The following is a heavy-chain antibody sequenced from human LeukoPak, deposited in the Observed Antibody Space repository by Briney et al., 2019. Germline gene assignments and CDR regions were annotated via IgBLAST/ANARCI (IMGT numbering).Heavy chain of an antibody. CDR1: GFDFSTYS. CDR2: ISSSSSNI. V-gene: IGHV3-48*04. J-gene: IGHJ4*02. CDR3: ARVGRSGWTVDY. Sequence: GGSLRLSRAASGFDFSTYSIDWVRQAPGKGLEWVSYISSSSSNIYHADSVKGRFTISRDNAKNSLHLQMNSLGAEDTAVYYCARVGRSGWTVDYWGQGTLVTVSS. D-gene: IGHD6-19*01.